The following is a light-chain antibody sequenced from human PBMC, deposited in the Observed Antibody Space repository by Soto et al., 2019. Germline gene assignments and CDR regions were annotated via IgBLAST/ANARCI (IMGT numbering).Light chain of an antibody. CDR3: QQYGKSPLT. Sequence: IVLTQSPGTLSLSPGERATLSCRASQSGSGTYLAWYQQKPGQAPRLLISGASRRATGIPDRFSGSGSGTDFTLNISSLDPEDFGVYYCQQYGKSPLTFGGGTKVDIK. J-gene: IGKJ4*01. V-gene: IGKV3-20*01. CDR2: GAS. CDR1: QSGSGTY.